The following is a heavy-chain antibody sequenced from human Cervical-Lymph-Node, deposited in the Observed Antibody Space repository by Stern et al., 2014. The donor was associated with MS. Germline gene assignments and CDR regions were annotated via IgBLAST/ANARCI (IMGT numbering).Heavy chain of an antibody. V-gene: IGHV4-30-4*01. CDR2: IYYTGTT. D-gene: IGHD2-21*02. Sequence: QVQLQESGPGLVKPSQTLSLTCSVSGDFISGGDHHWRWLRQPPGKGLRGIVYIYYTGTTSYNPSFRSRIAMLVDTSKTHFSLRLTSVTAADTAVYFCARLRHCGGDCYQFDYWGQGILVAVSS. CDR1: GDFISGGDHH. CDR3: ARLRHCGGDCYQFDY. J-gene: IGHJ4*02.